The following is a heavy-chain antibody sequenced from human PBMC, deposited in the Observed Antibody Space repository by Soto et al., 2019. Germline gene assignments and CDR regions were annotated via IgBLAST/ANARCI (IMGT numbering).Heavy chain of an antibody. CDR3: ARGLVSDYDTAS. D-gene: IGHD5-12*01. CDR1: GGTFSSYP. CDR2: IIPVLGIP. V-gene: IGHV1-69*02. Sequence: QVQLVQSGAEVKKPGSSVKVSCKASGGTFSSYPISWVRQAPGQGLEWMGMIIPVLGIPNYAQKFQGRVTITADKSTSTAYMELSSLRSEDTAVYYCARGLVSDYDTASWGQGTLVTVSP. J-gene: IGHJ5*02.